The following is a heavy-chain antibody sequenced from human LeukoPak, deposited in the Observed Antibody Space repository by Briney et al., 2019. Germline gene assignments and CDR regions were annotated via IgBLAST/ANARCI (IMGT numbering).Heavy chain of an antibody. Sequence: ASVKVSCKASGYTFTNYYLHWVRQAPGQGLEWMGIINPSGGGTSYAQKFQGRVAMTRDTSTSTVYMELSSLRSDDTAVYYCARLRKGTIFGVVTALGYWGQGTLVTVSS. D-gene: IGHD3-3*01. CDR2: INPSGGGT. J-gene: IGHJ4*02. V-gene: IGHV1-46*01. CDR1: GYTFTNYY. CDR3: ARLRKGTIFGVVTALGY.